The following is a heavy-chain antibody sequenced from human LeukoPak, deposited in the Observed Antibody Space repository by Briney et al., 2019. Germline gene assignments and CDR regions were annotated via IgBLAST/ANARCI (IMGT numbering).Heavy chain of an antibody. J-gene: IGHJ6*04. D-gene: IGHD3-10*01. CDR3: VKVITMVRGVIKNYYGMDV. CDR1: GFTFSSYG. V-gene: IGHV3-30*18. Sequence: GGSLRLSCAASGFTFSSYGMHWVRQALGKGLEWVAVISYDGSNKYYADSVKGRFTISRDNSKNTLYLQMNSLRAEDTAVYYCVKVITMVRGVIKNYYGMDVWGKGTTVTVSS. CDR2: ISYDGSNK.